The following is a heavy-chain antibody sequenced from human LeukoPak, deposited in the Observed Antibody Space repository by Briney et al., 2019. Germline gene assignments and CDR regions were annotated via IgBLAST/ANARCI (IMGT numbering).Heavy chain of an antibody. CDR3: VKEVPGTTVYD. Sequence: GGSLRLSCAASGFSVTNTYMSWVREAPGEGVEWVSVIFRGEKTYYADSVKGRFTLYRDSCTNTVYLQMARLRAEDTAMYYCVKEVPGTTVYDWGQGNLVTVSS. CDR1: GFSVTNTY. CDR2: IFRGEKT. J-gene: IGHJ4*02. V-gene: IGHV3-66*01. D-gene: IGHD4-17*01.